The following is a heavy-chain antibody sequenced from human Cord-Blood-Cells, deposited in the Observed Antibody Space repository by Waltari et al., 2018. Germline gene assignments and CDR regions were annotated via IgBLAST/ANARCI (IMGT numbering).Heavy chain of an antibody. J-gene: IGHJ4*02. CDR3: ARVDKTTVTTDY. CDR2: INPNSGGT. V-gene: IGHV1-2*02. CDR1: GYTLTGYS. D-gene: IGHD4-17*01. Sequence: QVQLVQSGAEVKKPGASVKVSCTASGYTLTGYSMHWLRQAPGQGLEWMGWINPNSGGTNYAQKFQGRVTMTRDTSISTAYMELSRLRSDDTAVYYCARVDKTTVTTDYWGQGTLVTVSS.